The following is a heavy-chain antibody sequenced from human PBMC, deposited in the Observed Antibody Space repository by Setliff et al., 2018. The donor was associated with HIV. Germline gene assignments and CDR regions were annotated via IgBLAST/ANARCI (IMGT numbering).Heavy chain of an antibody. J-gene: IGHJ5*02. CDR3: VKHVDSDFSGDPDWFDP. CDR2: FSYNGGR. Sequence: NPSETLSLTCTVSGDSVSTSNSFWGWIRQPPGKGLEWIGSFSYNGGRRYTPSLKSRVTISADMSKNQFSLNLNPVTAADTAVYYCVKHVDSDFSGDPDWFDPWGQGIPVTVSS. D-gene: IGHD2-15*01. CDR1: GDSVSTSNSF. V-gene: IGHV4-39*01.